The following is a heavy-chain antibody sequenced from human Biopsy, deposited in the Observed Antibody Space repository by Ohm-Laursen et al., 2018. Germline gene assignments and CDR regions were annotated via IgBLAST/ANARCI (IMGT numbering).Heavy chain of an antibody. CDR2: LNPVSGNS. CDR3: GRAVRNQLLTDP. V-gene: IGHV1-8*01. Sequence: GSSVKVSCKVSGYTFTSYDITWVRQASGQGPEWIGWLNPVSGNSNFGQKFRGRVTVTSDTSISTAYMELSGLTSDDTATYYCGRAVRNQLLTDPWGQGNLVTVTS. J-gene: IGHJ5*02. CDR1: GYTFTSYD. D-gene: IGHD1-7*01.